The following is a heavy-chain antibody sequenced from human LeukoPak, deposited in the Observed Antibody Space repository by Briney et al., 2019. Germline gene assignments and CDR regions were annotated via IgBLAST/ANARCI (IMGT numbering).Heavy chain of an antibody. Sequence: PGGSLRLSCAASGFTFSDYYMSWIRQAPGKGLEWVSYISSSGSTIYYADSVKGRFTISRDNAKNSLYLQMNSLRAEDTALYYCARDRIDQWLTFDIRGQGTMVTVSS. V-gene: IGHV3-11*01. CDR2: ISSSGSTI. CDR1: GFTFSDYY. J-gene: IGHJ3*02. D-gene: IGHD3-22*01. CDR3: ARDRIDQWLTFDI.